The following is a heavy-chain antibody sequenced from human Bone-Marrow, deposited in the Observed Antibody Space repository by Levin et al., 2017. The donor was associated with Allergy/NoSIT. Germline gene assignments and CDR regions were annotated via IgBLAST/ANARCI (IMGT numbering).Heavy chain of an antibody. CDR3: ARRGTYYDANGYYRAFDY. CDR1: GDSMRSYY. V-gene: IGHV4-59*08. J-gene: IGHJ4*02. CDR2: IDDSGST. D-gene: IGHD3-22*01. Sequence: SQTLSLTCSVSGDSMRSYYWSWIRQRPGKGLEWIGYIDDSGSTTYNPSLKSRVTMSVETSNKKFSLRLNSVTAADTAVYYCARRGTYYDANGYYRAFDYWGQGTLVTVSS.